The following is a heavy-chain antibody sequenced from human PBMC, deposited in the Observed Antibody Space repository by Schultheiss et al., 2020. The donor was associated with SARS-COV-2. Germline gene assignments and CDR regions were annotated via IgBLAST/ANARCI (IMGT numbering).Heavy chain of an antibody. Sequence: ASVKVSCKASGYTFTGYYMHWVRQAPGQGLEWMGWINPNSGGTNYAQKFQGRVTMTRDTSISTAYMELSRLRSDDTAVYYCARDGPIVGATTQPDYWGQGTLVTVSS. D-gene: IGHD1-26*01. CDR3: ARDGPIVGATTQPDY. J-gene: IGHJ4*02. V-gene: IGHV1-2*02. CDR1: GYTFTGYY. CDR2: INPNSGGT.